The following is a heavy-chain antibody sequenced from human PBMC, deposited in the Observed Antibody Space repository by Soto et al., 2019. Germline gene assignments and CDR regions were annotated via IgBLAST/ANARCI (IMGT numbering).Heavy chain of an antibody. J-gene: IGHJ4*02. CDR2: IYPGDSDT. Sequence: GESLKISCKGSGYSFTSYWIGWVRQMPGKGLEWMGLIYPGDSDTSYSPSFQGQVTISANKSISTAYLQWSSLKASDTAMYYCARQIYDSDTGPNFQYYFDSWGQGTPVTVSS. D-gene: IGHD3-22*01. V-gene: IGHV5-51*01. CDR1: GYSFTSYW. CDR3: ARQIYDSDTGPNFQYYFDS.